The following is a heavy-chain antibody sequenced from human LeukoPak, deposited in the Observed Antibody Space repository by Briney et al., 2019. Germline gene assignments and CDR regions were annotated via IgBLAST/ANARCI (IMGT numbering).Heavy chain of an antibody. CDR2: INPSGGS. V-gene: IGHV4-34*01. J-gene: IGHJ5*01. Sequence: SETLSLTCAVYGRSFSGNNWRWIRQPPRKGLAWIGKINPSGGSHYHPSLKRRVTISVDTSKNQFSLKLNSVTAADTAVYYCARGPGIEVAPTAWFGSWAQGILVTVSS. D-gene: IGHD6-19*01. CDR3: ARGPGIEVAPTAWFGS. CDR1: GRSFSGNN.